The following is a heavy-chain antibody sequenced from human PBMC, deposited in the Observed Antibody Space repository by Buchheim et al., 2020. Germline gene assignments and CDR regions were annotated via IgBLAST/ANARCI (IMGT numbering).Heavy chain of an antibody. J-gene: IGHJ6*02. CDR2: LWYDGSNE. D-gene: IGHD6-19*01. Sequence: QVQLVESGGGVVQPGRSLRLSCAASGFTFSTYGMHWVRQAPGKGLEWVAILWYDGSNEKYGDSVRGRFTISRDISKSTLYFQMNNVRAEDTAIYYCARDLGPLSFSSVYGMDVWGQGTT. CDR3: ARDLGPLSFSSVYGMDV. CDR1: GFTFSTYG. V-gene: IGHV3-33*01.